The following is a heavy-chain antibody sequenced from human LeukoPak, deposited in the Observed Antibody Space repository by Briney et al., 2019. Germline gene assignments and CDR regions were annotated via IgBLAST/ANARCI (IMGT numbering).Heavy chain of an antibody. J-gene: IGHJ4*02. Sequence: GSLRLSCAASGFTFSSYWMSWIRQPPGKGLEWIGYIYYSGSTNYNPSLKSRVTISVDTSKNQFSLKLSSVTAADTAVYYCARHSRLGTIDYWGQGTLVTVSS. CDR1: GFTFSSYW. V-gene: IGHV4-59*08. CDR2: IYYSGST. CDR3: ARHSRLGTIDY. D-gene: IGHD1-1*01.